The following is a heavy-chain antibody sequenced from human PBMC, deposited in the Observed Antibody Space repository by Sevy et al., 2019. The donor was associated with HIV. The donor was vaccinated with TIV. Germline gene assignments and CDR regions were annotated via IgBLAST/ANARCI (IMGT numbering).Heavy chain of an antibody. V-gene: IGHV3-30*03. CDR1: GFSFSDHR. CDR2: ISHDGSHK. J-gene: IGHJ4*02. Sequence: GGSLRLSCVGSGFSFSDHRMHWVRQAPGKGLEWMAVISHDGSHKYSADSVKGRFTISRDNSKNTLYLQMNSLRAEDTAMYYCARDPTIYASGWYYFDYWGQGTLVTVSS. CDR3: ARDPTIYASGWYYFDY. D-gene: IGHD6-19*01.